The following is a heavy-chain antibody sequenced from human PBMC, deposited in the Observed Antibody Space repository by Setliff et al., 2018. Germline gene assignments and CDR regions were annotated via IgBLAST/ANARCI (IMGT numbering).Heavy chain of an antibody. CDR3: ARIPEDSVILPAVSPYYYYYMDV. V-gene: IGHV2-26*01. CDR2: IFSNDEK. D-gene: IGHD2-2*01. J-gene: IGHJ6*03. CDR1: GFSLSSTGVG. Sequence: ESGPTLVNPTQTLTLTCTFSGFSLSSTGVGVSWIRQPPGKALEWLAHIFSNDEKSYNTSLKTRLTISKDTSKSQVVLTLTNVDPVDTATYYCARIPEDSVILPAVSPYYYYYMDVWGKGTTVTVSS.